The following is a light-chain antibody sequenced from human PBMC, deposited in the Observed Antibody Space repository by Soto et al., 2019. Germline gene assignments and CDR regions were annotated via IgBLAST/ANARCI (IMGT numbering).Light chain of an antibody. CDR1: QSVSSN. V-gene: IGKV3-15*01. CDR3: QQYNNWPPG. Sequence: EIVMTQSPATLSVSPGERATLSCRASQSVSSNLAWYQQKPGQAPRLLIYGASTRATGIPARFRGSGSGTEFTLNISSLQSEDFAVYYCQQYNNWPPGFGPGTKVDIK. CDR2: GAS. J-gene: IGKJ3*01.